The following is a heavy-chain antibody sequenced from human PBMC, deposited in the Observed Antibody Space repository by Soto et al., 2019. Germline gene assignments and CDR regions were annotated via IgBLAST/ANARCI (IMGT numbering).Heavy chain of an antibody. CDR1: GVSFSGYY. CDR2: INHSGST. J-gene: IGHJ4*02. Sequence: SETLSLTCAVYGVSFSGYYWSLIRQPPGKGLEWIGEINHSGSTNYNPSLKSRVTISVDTSKNQFSLKLSSVTAADTAVYYCARGSNLWSGYYSDYWGQGTLVTVSS. CDR3: ARGSNLWSGYYSDY. V-gene: IGHV4-34*01. D-gene: IGHD3-3*01.